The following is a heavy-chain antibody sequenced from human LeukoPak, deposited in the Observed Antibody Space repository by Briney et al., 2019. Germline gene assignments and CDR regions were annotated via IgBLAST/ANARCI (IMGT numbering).Heavy chain of an antibody. J-gene: IGHJ6*03. Sequence: ASVKVSCKVSAFTLSELSMHWVRQAPGTGLEWVGGVYPAGGQFIYGQSFRVRVILTEYESTNTAFMEVTSMRPDDTSVYYCATGVICATTTCPGYRNYYFFMDVWGEGTAVTVSS. D-gene: IGHD2-2*01. CDR1: AFTLSELS. CDR2: VYPAGGQF. CDR3: ATGVICATTTCPGYRNYYFFMDV. V-gene: IGHV1-24*01.